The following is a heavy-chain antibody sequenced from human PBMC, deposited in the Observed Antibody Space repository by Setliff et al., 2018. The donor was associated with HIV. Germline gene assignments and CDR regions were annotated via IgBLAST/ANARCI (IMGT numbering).Heavy chain of an antibody. J-gene: IGHJ4*02. V-gene: IGHV4-4*09. Sequence: SETLSLTCTVSGDSISSYFWSWIRQSPGKGLEWIGFRSTTGSTKYHASLKSRVTISIDTSKNQISLKLSSVTAADTAVYYCARGLNYYGSGSYLPLGYWGQGTLVTVSS. CDR3: ARGLNYYGSGSYLPLGY. D-gene: IGHD3-10*01. CDR1: GDSISSYF. CDR2: RSTTGST.